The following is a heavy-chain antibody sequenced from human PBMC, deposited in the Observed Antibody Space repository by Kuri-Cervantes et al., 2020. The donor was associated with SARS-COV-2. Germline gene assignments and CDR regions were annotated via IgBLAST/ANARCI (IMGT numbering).Heavy chain of an antibody. D-gene: IGHD6-13*01. Sequence: SETLSLTCAVSGYSISSGYYWGWIRQPPGKGLERIGSIYHSGSTYYNPSLKSRVTISVDTSKNQFSLKLSSVTAADTAVYYCAGLAAGRGFDPWGQGTLVTVSS. CDR2: IYHSGST. V-gene: IGHV4-38-2*01. CDR3: AGLAAGRGFDP. J-gene: IGHJ5*02. CDR1: GYSISSGYY.